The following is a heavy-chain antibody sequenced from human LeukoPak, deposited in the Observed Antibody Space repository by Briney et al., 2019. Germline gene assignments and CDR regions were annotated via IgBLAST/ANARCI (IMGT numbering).Heavy chain of an antibody. V-gene: IGHV3-53*01. J-gene: IGHJ4*02. D-gene: IGHD5-12*01. CDR1: GFIVSSNS. Sequence: GGSLRLSCAASGFIVSSNSVTWVRQAPGKGLEWVSVIYSGGGTYYADSVKGRFTISRDNSKNTVYLQMNSLRPEDTAVYYCMWISTGGYWGQGTLVNLS. CDR2: IYSGGGT. CDR3: MWISTGGY.